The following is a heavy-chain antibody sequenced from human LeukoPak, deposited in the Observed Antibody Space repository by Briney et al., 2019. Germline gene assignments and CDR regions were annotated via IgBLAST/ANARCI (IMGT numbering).Heavy chain of an antibody. CDR1: GFTVSNDY. Sequence: GGSLRLSCAASGFTVSNDYMTWVRRAPGTGLEWVSTIYSGGTTFYADSVKGRFTIFRDNSTNTLHLQMSSLRSEDTAVYYCARRYCTIGSCYAAYFDYWGPGTLVTVSS. CDR3: ARRYCTIGSCYAAYFDY. J-gene: IGHJ4*02. V-gene: IGHV3-66*04. D-gene: IGHD2-15*01. CDR2: IYSGGTT.